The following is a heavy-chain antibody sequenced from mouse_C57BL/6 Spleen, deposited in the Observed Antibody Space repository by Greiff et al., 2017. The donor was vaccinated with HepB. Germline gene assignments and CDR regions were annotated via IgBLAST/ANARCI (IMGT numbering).Heavy chain of an antibody. Sequence: EVKVVESGGGLVKPGGSLKLSCAASGFTFSSYTMSWVRQTPEKRLEWVATISGGGGNTYYPDSVKGRFTISRDNAKNTLYLQMSSLRSEDTALYYCARLTQGAMDYWGQGTSVTVSS. CDR3: ARLTQGAMDY. V-gene: IGHV5-9*01. CDR1: GFTFSSYT. D-gene: IGHD3-2*02. J-gene: IGHJ4*01. CDR2: ISGGGGNT.